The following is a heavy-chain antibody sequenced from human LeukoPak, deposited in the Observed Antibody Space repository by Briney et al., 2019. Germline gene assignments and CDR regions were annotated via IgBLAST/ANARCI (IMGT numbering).Heavy chain of an antibody. Sequence: GGSLKLSCAASGFTFSDSAMHWVRQASGKGLEWVGRIRSKANSYATSYAASVKGKFTISRDDSKNTAYLQMNSLRTEDTAVYYCVMEYFGQWGQGTLVTVSS. J-gene: IGHJ4*02. V-gene: IGHV3-73*01. CDR2: IRSKANSYAT. CDR3: VMEYFGQ. D-gene: IGHD3-3*01. CDR1: GFTFSDSA.